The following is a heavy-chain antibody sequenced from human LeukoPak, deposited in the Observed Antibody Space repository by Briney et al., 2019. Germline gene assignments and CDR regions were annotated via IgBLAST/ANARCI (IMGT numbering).Heavy chain of an antibody. D-gene: IGHD3-22*01. V-gene: IGHV3-23*01. CDR2: ISGSGGST. CDR1: GFTFSSYA. Sequence: QSGGSLRLSCAASGFTFSSYAMSWVRQAPGKGLEWVSAISGSGGSTYYADSVKGRFTISRDNSRNTLYLQMNSLRAEDTAVYYCAKDRPNYYGTNGHYYRRDGDCWGQGTLLTVSS. CDR3: AKDRPNYYGTNGHYYRRDGDC. J-gene: IGHJ4*02.